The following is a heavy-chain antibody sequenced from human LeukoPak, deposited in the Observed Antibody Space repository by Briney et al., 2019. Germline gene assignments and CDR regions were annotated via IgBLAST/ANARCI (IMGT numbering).Heavy chain of an antibody. J-gene: IGHJ4*02. Sequence: GGSLRLSCAASGFTFTNYAMSWVRQAPGKGLAWVSAISGSGDSTYYADSVKGRFTISRDNSKNTLFLQMSSLRAEDTAVYYCARESMGATNYWGQGTLVTVSS. D-gene: IGHD1-26*01. CDR1: GFTFTNYA. CDR3: ARESMGATNY. V-gene: IGHV3-23*01. CDR2: ISGSGDST.